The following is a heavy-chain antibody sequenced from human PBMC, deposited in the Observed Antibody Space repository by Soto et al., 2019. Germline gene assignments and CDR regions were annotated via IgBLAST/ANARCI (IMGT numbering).Heavy chain of an antibody. CDR1: GFTVNSNY. J-gene: IGHJ3*01. D-gene: IGHD2-2*02. Sequence: VQLVESGGGLIQAGGSLRLSCAASGFTVNSNYINWVRQAPGKGLEWVSTIYSGGSTYHADSVKGRFIVSRDKTNNTVSLQMNSLSDDDTAIYYCTSRLYYRNTVAFDVWGQGTLVTVSS. CDR3: TSRLYYRNTVAFDV. CDR2: IYSGGST. V-gene: IGHV3-53*01.